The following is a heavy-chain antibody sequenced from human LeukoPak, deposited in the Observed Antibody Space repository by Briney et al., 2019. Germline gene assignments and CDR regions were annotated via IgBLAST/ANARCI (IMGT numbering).Heavy chain of an antibody. CDR1: GYTFTGYY. Sequence: ASVKVSCKASGYTFTGYYIHWVRQAPGQGLEWMGWINPNSGGTDYAQKFQGRVTMTRDTSISTAYMELSSLRSDDTAVYYCARDLMGIAYRGAFYYWGQGTLVTVSS. CDR3: ARDLMGIAYRGAFYY. CDR2: INPNSGGT. D-gene: IGHD6-13*01. J-gene: IGHJ4*02. V-gene: IGHV1-2*02.